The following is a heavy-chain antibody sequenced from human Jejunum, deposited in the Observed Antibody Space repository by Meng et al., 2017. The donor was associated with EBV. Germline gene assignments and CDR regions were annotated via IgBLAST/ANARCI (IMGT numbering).Heavy chain of an antibody. CDR2: ISNDGNNK. J-gene: IGHJ4*02. Sequence: QVQLVESGGGVVQPGRSLRLSCAAFGFTFSGHAMQGVRQAPGKGLKWVALISNDGNNKYYADSVKGRFTISRDNSKNTLYLQMNSLRVDDTALYYCTREWGADYWGQGTLVTVSS. V-gene: IGHV3-30-3*01. D-gene: IGHD3-16*01. CDR3: TREWGADY. CDR1: GFTFSGHA.